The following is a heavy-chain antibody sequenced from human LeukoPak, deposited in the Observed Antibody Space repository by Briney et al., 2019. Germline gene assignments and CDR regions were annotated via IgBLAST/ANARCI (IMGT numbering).Heavy chain of an antibody. CDR3: ARAPLYYYDSSGYYTRVREYFDY. D-gene: IGHD3-22*01. J-gene: IGHJ4*02. V-gene: IGHV4-34*01. CDR2: INHSGST. Sequence: PSETLSLTCAVYGGSFSGYYWSWIRQPPGKGLEWIGEINHSGSTNYNPSLKSRVTISVDTSKNQFSLKLSSVTAADTAVYYCARAPLYYYDSSGYYTRVREYFDYWGQGTLVTVSS. CDR1: GGSFSGYY.